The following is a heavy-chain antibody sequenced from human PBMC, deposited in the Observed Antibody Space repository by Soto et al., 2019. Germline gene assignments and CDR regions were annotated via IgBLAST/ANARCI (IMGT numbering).Heavy chain of an antibody. Sequence: SETLSLTCTVSGGSISSSSYYWGWIRQPPGKGLEWIGSIYYSGSTYYNPSLKSRVTISVDTSKNQFSLKLSSVTAADTAVYYCARHYNLQPLSGITGTLGWFDPWGQGTLVTVSS. CDR1: GGSISSSSYY. CDR3: ARHYNLQPLSGITGTLGWFDP. CDR2: IYYSGST. V-gene: IGHV4-39*01. J-gene: IGHJ5*02. D-gene: IGHD1-20*01.